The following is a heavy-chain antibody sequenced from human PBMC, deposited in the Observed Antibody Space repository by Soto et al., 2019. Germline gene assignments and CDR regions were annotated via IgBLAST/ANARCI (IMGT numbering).Heavy chain of an antibody. V-gene: IGHV3-30-3*01. CDR3: ARVDIAVAGGAYYFDY. J-gene: IGHJ4*02. Sequence: QVQMVESGGGVVQPGRSLRLSCAASGFTFSSYAMHWVRQAPGKGLEWVAVISYDGSNKYYADSVKGRFTISRDNSKNTLYLQMNSLRAEDTAVYYCARVDIAVAGGAYYFDYWGQGTLGTVSS. D-gene: IGHD6-19*01. CDR2: ISYDGSNK. CDR1: GFTFSSYA.